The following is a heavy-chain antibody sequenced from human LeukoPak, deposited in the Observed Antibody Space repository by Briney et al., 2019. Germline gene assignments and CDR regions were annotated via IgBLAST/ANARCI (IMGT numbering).Heavy chain of an antibody. J-gene: IGHJ4*02. CDR3: ARWGYYDSSGYYYPVFDY. CDR2: IKQDGSEK. CDR1: GFTFSSYW. V-gene: IGHV3-7*01. Sequence: GGSLRLSCAASGFTFSSYWMSWVRQAPGKGLEWVANIKQDGSEKYYVDSVKGRFTISRDNAKNSLYLQMNSLRAEDTAVYYCARWGYYDSSGYYYPVFDYWGQGTLVTVSS. D-gene: IGHD3-22*01.